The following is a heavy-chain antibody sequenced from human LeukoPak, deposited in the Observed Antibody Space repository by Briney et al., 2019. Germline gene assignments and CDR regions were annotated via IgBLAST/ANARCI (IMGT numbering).Heavy chain of an antibody. V-gene: IGHV1-2*02. CDR2: INPNSGVT. Sequence: ASVKVSCKASGYTFTGYYIHRVRQAPGQGLEWMGWINPNSGVTNYAQQFQGTVTMTRDTSISTAYMEVSRLRCDDTALYYCARRCTAARTYYFDYWGQGTLVTVSS. J-gene: IGHJ4*02. CDR3: ARRCTAARTYYFDY. CDR1: GYTFTGYY. D-gene: IGHD6-25*01.